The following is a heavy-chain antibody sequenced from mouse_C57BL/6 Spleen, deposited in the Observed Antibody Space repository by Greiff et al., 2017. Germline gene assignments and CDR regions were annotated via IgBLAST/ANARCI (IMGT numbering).Heavy chain of an antibody. D-gene: IGHD1-1*02. V-gene: IGHV5-9-1*02. Sequence: EVKLVESGEGLVKPGGSLKLSCAASGFTFSSYAMSWVRQTPEKRLEWVAYISSGGDYIYYADTVKGRFTISRDNARNTLYLQMGRLKSEDTAMYYCTRGGIYGSYEAWFAYWGKGTLVTVSA. CDR3: TRGGIYGSYEAWFAY. CDR2: ISSGGDYI. CDR1: GFTFSSYA. J-gene: IGHJ3*01.